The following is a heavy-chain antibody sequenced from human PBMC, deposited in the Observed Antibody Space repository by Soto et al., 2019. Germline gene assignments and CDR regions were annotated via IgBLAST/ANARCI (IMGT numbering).Heavy chain of an antibody. CDR1: GFTFSSYG. CDR3: ARPYYYGSGTQHAGFLGY. V-gene: IGHV3-30*03. Sequence: GGSLRLSCAASGFTFSSYGMHWVRQAPGKGLEWVAVISYDGSNKYYADSVKGRFTISRDNSKNTLYLQMNSLRAEDTAVYYCARPYYYGSGTQHAGFLGYWGQGTLVTVSS. CDR2: ISYDGSNK. D-gene: IGHD3-10*01. J-gene: IGHJ4*02.